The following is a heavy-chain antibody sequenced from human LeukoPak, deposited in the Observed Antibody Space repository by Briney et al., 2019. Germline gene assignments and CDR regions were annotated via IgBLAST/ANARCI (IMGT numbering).Heavy chain of an antibody. D-gene: IGHD2-15*01. Sequence: PSQTLSLTCTVSGGSISSGNYFGSWIRQPAGKGLEWIGRIYTSGSTNYNPSLKSRITISRDTSRSQFSLQLSSVTAADTAVYYCARAPECTGGSCYYFDYWGQGTLVTVSS. CDR1: GGSISSGNYF. CDR2: IYTSGST. V-gene: IGHV4-61*02. CDR3: ARAPECTGGSCYYFDY. J-gene: IGHJ4*02.